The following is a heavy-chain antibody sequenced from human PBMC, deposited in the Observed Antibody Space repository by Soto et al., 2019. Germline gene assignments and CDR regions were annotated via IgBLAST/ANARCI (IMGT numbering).Heavy chain of an antibody. Sequence: QLQLVESGGGVVQPGRSLRLSCAASGFPFRRYGMNWVSQAPGKGMEGVAVISYDGSTEYYEDSVKGRFTISRDNSKNTLYLQMNSVRGEDTAVYYCANTTCSSKYCIPSYGMAVWCQGTAVTVSS. V-gene: IGHV3-30*18. CDR1: GFPFRRYG. D-gene: IGHD6-13*01. J-gene: IGHJ6*02. CDR3: ANTTCSSKYCIPSYGMAV. CDR2: ISYDGSTE.